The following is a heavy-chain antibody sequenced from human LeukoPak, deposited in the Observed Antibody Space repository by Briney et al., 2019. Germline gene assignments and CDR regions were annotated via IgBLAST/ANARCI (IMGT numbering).Heavy chain of an antibody. CDR2: INSSSSYI. CDR1: GFTFSSCS. Sequence: PSGSVTLSRLSSGFTFSSCSMNWVRQPPGKGREWVSSINSSSSYIYYADSVKGRFTISRDNAKNSLYLQMNSLRAEDTAVYYCARGDRDLYCSSTSCYPVLGGQGTLVTVSS. CDR3: ARGDRDLYCSSTSCYPVL. D-gene: IGHD2-2*01. J-gene: IGHJ4*02. V-gene: IGHV3-21*01.